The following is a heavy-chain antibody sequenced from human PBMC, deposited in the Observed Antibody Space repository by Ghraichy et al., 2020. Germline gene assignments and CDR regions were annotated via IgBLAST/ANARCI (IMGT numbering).Heavy chain of an antibody. J-gene: IGHJ4*02. V-gene: IGHV1-3*01. Sequence: ASVKVSCKASGYTFTSYAMHWVRQAPGQRLEWMGWINAGNGNTKYSQKFQGRVTITRDTSASTAYMELSSLRSEDTAVYYCARVGISLVVDYTLDYWGQGTLVTVSS. CDR3: ARVGISLVVDYTLDY. CDR2: INAGNGNT. D-gene: IGHD3-3*02. CDR1: GYTFTSYA.